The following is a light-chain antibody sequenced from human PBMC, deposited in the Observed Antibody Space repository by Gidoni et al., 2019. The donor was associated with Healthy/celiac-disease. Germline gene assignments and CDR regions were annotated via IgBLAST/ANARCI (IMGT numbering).Light chain of an antibody. CDR3: QQRSNWPSALT. CDR1: QSVSSY. CDR2: DAS. J-gene: IGKJ4*01. V-gene: IGKV3-11*01. Sequence: EIVLTQSPATLSLSPGERATLSCRASQSVSSYLAWYQQKPGQAPRLLIYDASNRATGIPARFSGSGSVTDFTLTISSLEPEDFAVYYCQQRSNWPSALTFGGGTKVEIK.